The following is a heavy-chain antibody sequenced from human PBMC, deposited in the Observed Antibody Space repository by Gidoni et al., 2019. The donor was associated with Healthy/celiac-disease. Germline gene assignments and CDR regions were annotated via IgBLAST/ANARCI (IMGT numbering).Heavy chain of an antibody. D-gene: IGHD5-18*01. Sequence: EVQLVESGGGLVQPGGSLRLSCAASGFPFSSYWMSWGRQAPGKGLEWVANIKQDGSEKYYVDSVKGRFTISRDNAKNSLYLQMNSLRAEDTAVYYCARDPGPFRYSYGSDRESWGQGTLVTVSS. J-gene: IGHJ4*02. CDR2: IKQDGSEK. CDR1: GFPFSSYW. V-gene: IGHV3-7*01. CDR3: ARDPGPFRYSYGSDRES.